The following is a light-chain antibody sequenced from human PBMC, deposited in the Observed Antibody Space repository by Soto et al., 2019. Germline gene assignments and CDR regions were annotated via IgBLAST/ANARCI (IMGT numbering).Light chain of an antibody. V-gene: IGKV3-11*01. Sequence: EVVLTQSPATLSVSPGERATLSCRASQSVSSYLACYQQKPVQAPRLLIYDASNMATGIPASFSGSGSGTDFTLTISSLEPEDFAVYYCQQRSNWPPLTFGQGTRLEIK. CDR2: DAS. CDR3: QQRSNWPPLT. J-gene: IGKJ5*01. CDR1: QSVSSY.